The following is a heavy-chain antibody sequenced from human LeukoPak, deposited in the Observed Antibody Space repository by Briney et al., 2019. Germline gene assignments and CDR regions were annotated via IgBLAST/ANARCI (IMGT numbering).Heavy chain of an antibody. V-gene: IGHV4-39*01. D-gene: IGHD2-8*02. Sequence: SETLSPTCTVSGGSISSGSYYWAWIRQPPGKGLEWIGTIYYSGSTYYNPSLKSRVTISVDTSKNQFSLKLSSVTAADTAVYYCARHEDWRSADLWGQGTMVTVSS. CDR1: GGSISSGSYY. CDR2: IYYSGST. CDR3: ARHEDWRSADL. J-gene: IGHJ3*01.